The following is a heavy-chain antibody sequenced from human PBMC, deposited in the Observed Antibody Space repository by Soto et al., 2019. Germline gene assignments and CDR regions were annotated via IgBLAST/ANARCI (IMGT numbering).Heavy chain of an antibody. CDR2: ISTDGSSI. CDR3: AKGGDSRGYYYYYGMDV. D-gene: IGHD3-22*01. V-gene: IGHV3-74*01. J-gene: IGHJ6*02. Sequence: GGSLRLSCAASGFTFSSYWMHWVRQAPGNGLVWVSRISTDGSSITYADSVKGRFTISRDDSKNTLYLQMNSLRAEDTAVYYCAKGGDSRGYYYYYGMDVWGQGTTVTVSS. CDR1: GFTFSSYW.